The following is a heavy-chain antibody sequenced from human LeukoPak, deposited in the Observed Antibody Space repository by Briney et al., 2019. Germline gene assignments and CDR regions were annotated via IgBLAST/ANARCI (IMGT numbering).Heavy chain of an antibody. Sequence: GGSLRLSCVASGFTFNSFGMSWVRQAPGKGLEWVSTISGTGGSTHYADSVKGRFTISRDNSKNTLYLQMNSLRAGDTAVYYCAKSSYYDSSGFYREYYFDYWGQGTLVPVSS. J-gene: IGHJ4*02. D-gene: IGHD3-22*01. CDR2: ISGTGGST. CDR1: GFTFNSFG. V-gene: IGHV3-23*01. CDR3: AKSSYYDSSGFYREYYFDY.